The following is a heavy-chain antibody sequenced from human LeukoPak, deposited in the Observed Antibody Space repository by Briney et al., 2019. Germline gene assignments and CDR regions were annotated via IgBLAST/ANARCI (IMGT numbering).Heavy chain of an antibody. J-gene: IGHJ6*03. V-gene: IGHV3-23*03. Sequence: PGGSLRLSCAASGFTFSSYGMSWVRQAPGKGLEWVSVIYSGGSTKYYADSVKGRFTISRDNAKNSLFLQMNSLRAEDTAVYYCARVLRYCSGGNCYSGGLGYMDVWGKGTTVTISS. CDR3: ARVLRYCSGGNCYSGGLGYMDV. CDR2: IYSGGSTK. D-gene: IGHD2-15*01. CDR1: GFTFSSYG.